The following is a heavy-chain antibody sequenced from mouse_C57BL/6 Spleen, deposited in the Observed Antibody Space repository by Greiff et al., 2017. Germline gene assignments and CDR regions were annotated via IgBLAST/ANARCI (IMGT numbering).Heavy chain of an antibody. J-gene: IGHJ4*01. V-gene: IGHV1-81*01. CDR3: AYDYEDAMDY. D-gene: IGHD2-4*01. Sequence: QVQLQQSGAELARPGASVKLSCKASGYTFTSYGISWVKQRTGQGLEWIGEIYPRSGNTYYNEKYKGKATLTADKSSSTAYMELRSLTSEDSAVYFCAYDYEDAMDYWGQGTSVTVSS. CDR2: IYPRSGNT. CDR1: GYTFTSYG.